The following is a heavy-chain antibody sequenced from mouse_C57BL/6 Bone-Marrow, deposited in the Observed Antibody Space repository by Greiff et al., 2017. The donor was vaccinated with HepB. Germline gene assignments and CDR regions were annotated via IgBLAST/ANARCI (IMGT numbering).Heavy chain of an antibody. CDR3: ARSRDYYGSSYVVLDY. J-gene: IGHJ2*01. D-gene: IGHD1-1*01. V-gene: IGHV1-52*01. CDR1: GYTFTSYW. Sequence: VQLQQPGAELVRPGSSVKLSCKASGYTFTSYWMHWVKQRPIQGLEWIGNIDPSDSETHYNQKFKDKATLTVDKSSSTAYMQLSSLTSEDSAVYYCARSRDYYGSSYVVLDYWGQGTTLTVSS. CDR2: IDPSDSET.